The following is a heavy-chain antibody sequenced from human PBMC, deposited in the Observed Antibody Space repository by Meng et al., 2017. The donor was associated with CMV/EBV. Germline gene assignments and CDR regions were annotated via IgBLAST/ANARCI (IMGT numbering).Heavy chain of an antibody. V-gene: IGHV5-51*01. CDR1: GYSFTNYW. CDR3: ARLSSHYDFWSGFYVGDGFDM. J-gene: IGHJ3*02. D-gene: IGHD3-3*01. CDR2: IYPGDSDT. Sequence: GESLKISCKASGYSFTNYWIGWVRQMPGKGLEWMGIIYPGDSDTRYSPSFQGQVTISADNSISTAYLQWWSSLKASDTAMYCCARLSSHYDFWSGFYVGDGFDMWGQGTMVTVSS.